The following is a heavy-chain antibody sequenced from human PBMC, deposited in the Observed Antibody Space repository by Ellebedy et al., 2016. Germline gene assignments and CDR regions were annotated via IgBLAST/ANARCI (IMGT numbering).Heavy chain of an antibody. V-gene: IGHV4-59*12. J-gene: IGHJ3*02. CDR1: GGSISSYY. CDR3: ARDNGPIAVAGTGAFDI. CDR2: IYYSGSI. Sequence: SETLSLTCTVSGGSISSYYWSWIRQHPGKGLEWIGYIYYSGSIYYNPSLKSRVTISVDTSKNQFSLKLSSVTAADTAVYYCARDNGPIAVAGTGAFDIWGQGTMVTVSS. D-gene: IGHD6-19*01.